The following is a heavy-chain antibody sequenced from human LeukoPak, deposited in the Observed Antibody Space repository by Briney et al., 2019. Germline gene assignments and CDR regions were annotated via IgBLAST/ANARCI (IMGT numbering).Heavy chain of an antibody. CDR3: ARATSLLSTYYYYMGV. CDR1: GFTFSSYA. D-gene: IGHD4/OR15-4a*01. J-gene: IGHJ6*03. V-gene: IGHV3-30-3*01. Sequence: PGGSLRLSCAASGFTFSSYAMHWVRQAPGKGLEWVAVISYDGSNKYYADSVKGRFTISRDNSKNTLYLQMNSLRAEDTAVYYCARATSLLSTYYYYMGVWGKGTTVTVSS. CDR2: ISYDGSNK.